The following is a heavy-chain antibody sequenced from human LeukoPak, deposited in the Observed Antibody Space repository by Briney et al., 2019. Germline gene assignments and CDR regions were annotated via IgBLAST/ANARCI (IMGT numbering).Heavy chain of an antibody. CDR1: GFTFSSYG. D-gene: IGHD1-7*01. V-gene: IGHV3-30*18. CDR3: AKIRVIFNWNYAYYFDY. J-gene: IGHJ4*02. Sequence: GGSLRLSCAASGFTFSSYGMHWVRQAPGKGLEWVTLISYDGSDKYYADSVKGRFTISRDNSKNTLYLQMNSLRAEDTAVYYCAKIRVIFNWNYAYYFDYWGQGSLVTVSS. CDR2: ISYDGSDK.